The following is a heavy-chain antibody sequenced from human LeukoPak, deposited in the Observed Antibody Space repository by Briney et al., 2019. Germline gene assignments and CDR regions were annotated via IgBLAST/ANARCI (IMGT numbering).Heavy chain of an antibody. Sequence: PGRSLRLSCAASGFTFTTSAMHWVRQAPGKGLEWVAVISYDGSNKYYADSMKGRFTISRDDSKNTVYLQMNSLRTEDTAVYYCVRGSCGIYCYFDYWGQGALVTVSS. CDR3: VRGSCGIYCYFDY. J-gene: IGHJ4*02. CDR2: ISYDGSNK. V-gene: IGHV3-30-3*01. D-gene: IGHD1-26*01. CDR1: GFTFTTSA.